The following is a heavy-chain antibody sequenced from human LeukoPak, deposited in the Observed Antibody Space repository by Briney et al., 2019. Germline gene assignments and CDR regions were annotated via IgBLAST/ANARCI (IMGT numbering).Heavy chain of an antibody. CDR3: TKDVVPDSGWDLDY. CDR2: IYPNGGST. V-gene: IGHV3-23*01. J-gene: IGHJ4*02. D-gene: IGHD6-19*01. Sequence: GGSLRLSCAASGFTFSTYSMTWVRQGPGKGLEWVSSIYPNGGSTFYADSVKGRFTISRDNSKNTLYLQMSSQRTEDTAIYYCTKDVVPDSGWDLDYWGQGTLVTVSS. CDR1: GFTFSTYS.